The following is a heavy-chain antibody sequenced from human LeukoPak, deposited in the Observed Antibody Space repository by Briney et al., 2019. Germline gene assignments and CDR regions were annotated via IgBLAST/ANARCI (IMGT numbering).Heavy chain of an antibody. V-gene: IGHV4-59*12. CDR3: ATSHYYGAFNI. J-gene: IGHJ3*02. D-gene: IGHD3-22*01. CDR1: GGSISSYY. Sequence: KPSETLSLTCTVSGGSISSYYWSWIRQPPGKGLEWIGEIYHSGGTNYNPSLKSRVTILVDKSKNQFSLKLSSVTAADTAVYYCATSHYYGAFNIWGQGTMVTVSS. CDR2: IYHSGGT.